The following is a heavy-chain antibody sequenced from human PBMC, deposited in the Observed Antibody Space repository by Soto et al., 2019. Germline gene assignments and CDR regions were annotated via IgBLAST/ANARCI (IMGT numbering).Heavy chain of an antibody. D-gene: IGHD2-15*01. Sequence: QVQLVQSGAEVKKPGSSVKVSCKASGGTFSSYAISWVRQAPGQGLEWMGGIIPIFGTANYAQKFQGRVTITADESTSTAYMELRSLSSEDTAVYYCARGIIGPRLTYYGMDVWGQGTTVTVSS. J-gene: IGHJ6*02. V-gene: IGHV1-69*01. CDR3: ARGIIGPRLTYYGMDV. CDR1: GGTFSSYA. CDR2: IIPIFGTA.